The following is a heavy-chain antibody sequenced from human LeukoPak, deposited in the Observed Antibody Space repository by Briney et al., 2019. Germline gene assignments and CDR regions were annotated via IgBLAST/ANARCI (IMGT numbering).Heavy chain of an antibody. CDR2: IIPILGIA. V-gene: IGHV1-69*02. J-gene: IGHJ4*02. D-gene: IGHD3-22*01. CDR3: AASTYYDDSSGYYYVDY. CDR1: GGTFSSYT. Sequence: ASVKVSCKASGGTFSSYTISWVRQAPGQGLEWMGRIIPILGIANYAQKFQGRVTITADKSTSTAYMELSSLRSEDTAVYYCAASTYYDDSSGYYYVDYWGQGTLVTVSS.